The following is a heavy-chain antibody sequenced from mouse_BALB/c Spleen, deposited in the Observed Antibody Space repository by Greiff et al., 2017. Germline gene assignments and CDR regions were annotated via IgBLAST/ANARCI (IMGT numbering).Heavy chain of an antibody. V-gene: IGHV5-17*02. CDR1: GFTFSSFG. CDR3: AREGGTTVVAKGFDY. D-gene: IGHD1-1*01. CDR2: ISSGSSTI. J-gene: IGHJ2*01. Sequence: EVQGVESGGGLVQPGGSRKLSCAASGFTFSSFGMHWVRQAPEKGLEWVAYISSGSSTIYYADTVKGRFTISRDNPKNTLFLQMTSLRSEDTAMYYCAREGGTTVVAKGFDYWGQGTTLTVSS.